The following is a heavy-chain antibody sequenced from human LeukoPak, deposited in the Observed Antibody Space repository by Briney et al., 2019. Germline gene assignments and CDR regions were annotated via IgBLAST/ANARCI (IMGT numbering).Heavy chain of an antibody. Sequence: PSETLSLTCIVSGASISTNGHYWGWIRQPPGRGLEWIASIHHTGTPYYNPSLYSRVTISVDTSKNQFSLKLSSVTAADTAIYYCARAGAIAARPDFDYWGQGTLVTVSS. J-gene: IGHJ4*02. D-gene: IGHD6-6*01. CDR1: GASISTNGHY. V-gene: IGHV4-39*07. CDR2: IHHTGTP. CDR3: ARAGAIAARPDFDY.